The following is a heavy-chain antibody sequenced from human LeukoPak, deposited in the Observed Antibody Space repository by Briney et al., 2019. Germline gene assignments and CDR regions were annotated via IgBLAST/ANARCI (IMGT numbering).Heavy chain of an antibody. CDR3: ARVIHSPVAGALGPGLYGMDV. CDR1: GYTFTTFG. J-gene: IGHJ6*02. V-gene: IGHV1-18*01. Sequence: ASVKVSFKASGYTFTTFGVSWVRQAPGQGLEWMGWISGYHGETKYAQNLQGRVTMTTDTSTSTAYMELRSLRSDDTAVYYCARVIHSPVAGALGPGLYGMDVWGQGTTVTVSS. CDR2: ISGYHGET. D-gene: IGHD6-19*01.